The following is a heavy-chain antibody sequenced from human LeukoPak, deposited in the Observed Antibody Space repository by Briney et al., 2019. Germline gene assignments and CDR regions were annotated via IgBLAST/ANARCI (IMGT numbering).Heavy chain of an antibody. D-gene: IGHD6-13*01. CDR3: ARDYQSGIAAAGA. V-gene: IGHV3-48*01. Sequence: PGGSLRLSCAASGFTFSSYSMNWVRQAPGKGLEWVSYISSSSSTIYYADSVKGRFTISRDNAKNSLYLQMNSLRAEDTAVYYCARDYQSGIAAAGAWGQGTLVTVSS. CDR1: GFTFSSYS. CDR2: ISSSSSTI. J-gene: IGHJ5*02.